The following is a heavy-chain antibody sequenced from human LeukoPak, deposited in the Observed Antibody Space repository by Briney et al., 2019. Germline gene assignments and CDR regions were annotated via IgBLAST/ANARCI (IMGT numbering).Heavy chain of an antibody. CDR2: MNPNSANA. CDR1: GYTFTSYD. J-gene: IGHJ4*02. CDR3: ARGRERGSSSSFTDY. D-gene: IGHD6-6*01. Sequence: ASVKVSCKASGYTFTSYDINWVRQATGQGLEWMGWMNPNSANAGYAQKFQGRVTITRNTSISTTYMELSSLRFEDTAVYYCARGRERGSSSSFTDYWGQGTLVIVSS. V-gene: IGHV1-8*03.